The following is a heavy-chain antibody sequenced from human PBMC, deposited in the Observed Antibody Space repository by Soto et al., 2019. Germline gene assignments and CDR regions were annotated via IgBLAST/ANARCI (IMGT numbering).Heavy chain of an antibody. CDR1: GFTFSSYG. CDR2: ISYDGSNT. J-gene: IGHJ4*02. CDR3: AKEGGLSGIYYISISYYFDY. D-gene: IGHD1-26*01. Sequence: QVQLVESGGGVVQPGRSLRLSCVASGFTFSSYGMHWVRQAPGKGLEWVAIISYDGSNTYYADSVKGRFTISRDNSKNTLYLQMNSLRAEDTSVYYCAKEGGLSGIYYISISYYFDYWGQGPLVTVSS. V-gene: IGHV3-30*18.